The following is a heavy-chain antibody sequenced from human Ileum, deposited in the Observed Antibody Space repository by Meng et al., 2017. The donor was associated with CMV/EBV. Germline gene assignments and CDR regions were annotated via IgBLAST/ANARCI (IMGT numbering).Heavy chain of an antibody. J-gene: IGHJ4*02. V-gene: IGHV3-74*01. CDR3: ARDLRGPNDY. CDR1: GFTLSTYW. Sequence: LSCASSGFTLSTYWMHWVHQPPGKGLVCVSRINRYESIRDYADSVKGRFSISRDNGKNTLYLQMNSLRAEDTAVYYCARDLRGPNDYWGQGTLVTVSS. CDR2: INRYESIR. D-gene: IGHD3-16*01.